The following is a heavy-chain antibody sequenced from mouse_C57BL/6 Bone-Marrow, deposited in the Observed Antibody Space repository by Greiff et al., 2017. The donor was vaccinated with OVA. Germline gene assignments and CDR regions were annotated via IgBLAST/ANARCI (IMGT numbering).Heavy chain of an antibody. J-gene: IGHJ2*01. D-gene: IGHD6-1*01. CDR1: GYAFSSYW. V-gene: IGHV1-80*01. Sequence: QVQLQQSGAELVKPGASVKISCKASGYAFSSYWMNWVKQRPGKGLEWIGQIYPGDGDTNYNGKFKGKATLTADKSSSTAYMQLRSLTSEDSAVYFCARSPLRYYFDYWGQGTTLTVSS. CDR3: ARSPLRYYFDY. CDR2: IYPGDGDT.